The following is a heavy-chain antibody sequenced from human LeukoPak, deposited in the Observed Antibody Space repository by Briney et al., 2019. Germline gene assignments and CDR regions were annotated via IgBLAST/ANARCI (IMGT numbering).Heavy chain of an antibody. CDR3: ARDGSPRVILPIDY. CDR2: VSHSGST. Sequence: PSETLSLTCTVSGGSISSSNYYWGWIRQPPGKGLEWIGSVSHSGSTYYNASLRSRVTISVDTSKNQFSLKLSSVTAADTAVYYCARDGSPRVILPIDYWGQGTLVTVSS. D-gene: IGHD4-17*01. J-gene: IGHJ4*02. CDR1: GGSISSSNYY. V-gene: IGHV4-39*07.